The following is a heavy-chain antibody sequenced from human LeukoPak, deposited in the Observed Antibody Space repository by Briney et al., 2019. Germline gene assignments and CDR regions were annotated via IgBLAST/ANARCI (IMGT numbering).Heavy chain of an antibody. J-gene: IGHJ5*02. D-gene: IGHD6-13*01. CDR1: GFTFSSYS. Sequence: GGSLRLSCAASGFTFSSYSMNWVRQAPGKGLEWVSSISSSSSYIYYADSVKGRFTISRDNAKNSLYRQMNSLRAEDTAVYYCARETAAAGNWFDPWGQGTLVTVSS. V-gene: IGHV3-21*01. CDR2: ISSSSSYI. CDR3: ARETAAAGNWFDP.